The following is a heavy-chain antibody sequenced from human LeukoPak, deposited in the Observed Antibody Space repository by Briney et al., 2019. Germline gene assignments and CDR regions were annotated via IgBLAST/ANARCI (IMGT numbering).Heavy chain of an antibody. CDR1: GFTFSSYW. J-gene: IGHJ4*02. CDR2: IKQDGSEK. V-gene: IGHV3-7*01. CDR3: AREVRGYYDSSGDY. Sequence: GGSLRLSCAASGFTFSSYWMSWVRQAPGKGLEWVANIKQDGSEKYYVDSVKGRFTISRDNAKNSLYLQMNSLRAEDTAVYYCAREVRGYYDSSGDYWGQGTLVTVSS. D-gene: IGHD3-22*01.